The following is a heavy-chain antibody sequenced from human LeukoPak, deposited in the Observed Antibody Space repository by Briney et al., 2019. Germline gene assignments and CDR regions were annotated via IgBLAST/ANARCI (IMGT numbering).Heavy chain of an antibody. CDR3: AKKSGDHFHFDF. Sequence: GGSLRLSCAASGFTFNNYGMGWVRQTPGKGLEWVATIGTSGANTYHADSVKGRFTISRDNSKSTLYLQMYSLRAEDTAVYHCAKKSGDHFHFDFWGQGTLVTVSS. V-gene: IGHV3-23*01. J-gene: IGHJ4*02. CDR1: GFTFNNYG. D-gene: IGHD2-21*01. CDR2: IGTSGANT.